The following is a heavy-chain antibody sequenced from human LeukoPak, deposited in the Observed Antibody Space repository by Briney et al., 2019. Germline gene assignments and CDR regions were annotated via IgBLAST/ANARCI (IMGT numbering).Heavy chain of an antibody. Sequence: ASVKVSCKASGYTFTSHYMHWVRQAPGQGLEWMGIINPSGGSTSYAQKFQGRVTMTRDTSTSTVYMELSSLRSEDTAVYYCARVFGGSVNEPPQPWFDPWGQGTLVTVSS. CDR3: ARVFGGSVNEPPQPWFDP. CDR1: GYTFTSHY. J-gene: IGHJ5*02. CDR2: INPSGGST. V-gene: IGHV1-46*01. D-gene: IGHD3-3*01.